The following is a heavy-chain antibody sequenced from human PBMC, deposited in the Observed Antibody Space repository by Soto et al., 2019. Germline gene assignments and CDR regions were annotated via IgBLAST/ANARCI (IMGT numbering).Heavy chain of an antibody. CDR1: GYKFTDYW. CDR2: VYPGDSDT. CDR3: ARHSSPYNGYSKY. V-gene: IGHV5-51*01. Sequence: PGESLKISCKGSGYKFTDYWIGWVRQMPGKGLEWMGIVYPGDSDTRYSPSFQGQVTISADKSISTAYLQWSSLRASDTAMYFCARHSSPYNGYSKYWGQGTLVTVSS. J-gene: IGHJ4*02. D-gene: IGHD5-12*01.